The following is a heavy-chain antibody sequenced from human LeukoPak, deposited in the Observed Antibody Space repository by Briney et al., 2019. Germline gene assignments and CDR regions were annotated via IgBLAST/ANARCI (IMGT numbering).Heavy chain of an antibody. Sequence: ETLSLTCTVSGGSLSIYFWSWMRPPPGRGGEWVARTKSITDGETTDYAAPVKGRLTISRDDTKNTLYLQMNSLKTDDTGVNYCTSDYYEYVWESYRPDYWGQGTMVTISS. D-gene: IGHD3-16*02. CDR2: TKSITDGETT. V-gene: IGHV3-15*01. CDR3: TSDYYEYVWESYRPDY. J-gene: IGHJ4*02. CDR1: GGSLSIYF.